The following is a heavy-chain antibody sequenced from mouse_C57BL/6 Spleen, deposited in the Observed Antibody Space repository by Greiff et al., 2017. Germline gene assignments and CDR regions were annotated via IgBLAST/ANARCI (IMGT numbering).Heavy chain of an antibody. V-gene: IGHV1-53*01. CDR2: INPSNGGT. CDR1: GYTFNSYW. D-gene: IGHD3-2*02. Sequence: QVQLQQPGTELVKPGASVKLSCKASGYTFNSYWMHWVKQRPGQGLEWIGNINPSNGGTNYNEKFKSKATLTVDKSSSTAYMQLSSLTSENSAVYDCARSGSGPYAMDYWGQGTSVTVSS. CDR3: ARSGSGPYAMDY. J-gene: IGHJ4*01.